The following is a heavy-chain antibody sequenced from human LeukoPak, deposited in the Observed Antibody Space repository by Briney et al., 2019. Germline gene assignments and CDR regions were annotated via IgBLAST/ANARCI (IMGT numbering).Heavy chain of an antibody. Sequence: GASVKVSCKASGYTFTGYYMHWVRQAPGQGLEWMGRINPNSGGTNYAQKFQGRVTMTRDTSISTAYMELSRLRSDDTAVYYCARNPVAVAGTIEDYWGQGTLVTVSS. CDR2: INPNSGGT. CDR1: GYTFTGYY. V-gene: IGHV1-2*06. J-gene: IGHJ4*02. CDR3: ARNPVAVAGTIEDY. D-gene: IGHD6-19*01.